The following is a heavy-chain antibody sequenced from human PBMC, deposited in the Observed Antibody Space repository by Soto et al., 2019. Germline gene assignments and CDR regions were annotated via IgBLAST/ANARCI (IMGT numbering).Heavy chain of an antibody. CDR1: GGTFSSYA. CDR3: ARERAAAGIDWFDP. D-gene: IGHD6-13*01. J-gene: IGHJ5*02. V-gene: IGHV1-69*13. Sequence: SVKVSCKASGGTFSSYAISWVRQAPGQGLEWMGGIIPIFGTANYAQKFQGRVTITADESTSTAYMELSSLRSEDTAVYYCARERAAAGIDWFDPWGQGTLVTVSS. CDR2: IIPIFGTA.